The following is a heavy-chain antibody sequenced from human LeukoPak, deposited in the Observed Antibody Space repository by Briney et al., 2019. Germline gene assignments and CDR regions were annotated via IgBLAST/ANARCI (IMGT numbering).Heavy chain of an antibody. CDR1: GGSISGYY. CDR3: ARHLYGSGSYDY. J-gene: IGHJ4*02. CDR2: IYYRGRI. V-gene: IGHV4-59*08. D-gene: IGHD3-10*01. Sequence: SETLSLTCTVSGGSISGYYWSWIRQPPGKGLEWIGYIYYRGRINYNPSLKSRVTISVDTSKNQFSLKLTSVTAADTAVYYCARHLYGSGSYDYWGQGTLVTVSS.